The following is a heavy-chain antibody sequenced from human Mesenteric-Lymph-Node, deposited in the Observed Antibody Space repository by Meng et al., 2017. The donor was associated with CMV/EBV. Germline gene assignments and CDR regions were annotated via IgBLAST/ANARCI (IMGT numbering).Heavy chain of an antibody. CDR1: GFMFSNYN. Sequence: GESLKISCAASGFMFSNYNINWVRQPPGKGLEWVSSIRVSSISSSNSHIYYADSVKGRLTISEDSAKNSLYLQMNNLRAEDSGVYYCARVLAARKPAYYYCGMDVWGQGTTVTVSS. CDR2: IRVSSISSSNSHI. V-gene: IGHV3-21*03. J-gene: IGHJ6*02. D-gene: IGHD6-6*01. CDR3: ARVLAARKPAYYYCGMDV.